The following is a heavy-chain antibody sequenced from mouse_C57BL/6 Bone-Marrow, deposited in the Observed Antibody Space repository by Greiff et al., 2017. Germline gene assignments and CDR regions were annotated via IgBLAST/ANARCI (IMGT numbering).Heavy chain of an antibody. D-gene: IGHD2-2*01. Sequence: VQLQQSGAELTKPGASVKLSCKATGYTFTGYWIEWVKQRPGHGLEWIGEILPGSGSTNYNEKFKGKATFTADTSSNTAYMQLSSLTTEDSAIYCGARDGYDGPAWFAYWGQGTLVTVSA. V-gene: IGHV1-9*01. CDR2: ILPGSGST. CDR3: ARDGYDGPAWFAY. CDR1: GYTFTGYW. J-gene: IGHJ3*01.